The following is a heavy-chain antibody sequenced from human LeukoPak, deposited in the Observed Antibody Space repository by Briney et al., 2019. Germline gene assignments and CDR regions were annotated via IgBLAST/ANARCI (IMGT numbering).Heavy chain of an antibody. Sequence: SETLSLTCTVSGVSISSSSYYWGWIRQPPGKGLEWIVSIYYSGSTYYNPSLKSRVTISVDTSKNKFSLKLSSVPAADTAVYYCARLPYYYDSSGYLVDYWGQGTLVTVSS. D-gene: IGHD3-22*01. J-gene: IGHJ4*02. CDR2: IYYSGST. CDR3: ARLPYYYDSSGYLVDY. CDR1: GVSISSSSYY. V-gene: IGHV4-39*01.